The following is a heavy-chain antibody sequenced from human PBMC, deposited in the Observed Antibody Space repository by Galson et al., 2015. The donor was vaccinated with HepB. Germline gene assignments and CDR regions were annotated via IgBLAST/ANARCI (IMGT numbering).Heavy chain of an antibody. D-gene: IGHD2-15*01. V-gene: IGHV3-23*01. CDR1: GFTLSGHA. CDR3: ARETCSGGTCWFDP. CDR2: VTIGGYI. J-gene: IGHJ5*02. Sequence: SLRLSCAASGFTLSGHAMAWVRHAPGKGLEWVSSVTIGGYIYYADSVKGRFTISRDISKNTLYLQMNSLRVDDTAVYYCARETCSGGTCWFDPWGQGTLVTVSS.